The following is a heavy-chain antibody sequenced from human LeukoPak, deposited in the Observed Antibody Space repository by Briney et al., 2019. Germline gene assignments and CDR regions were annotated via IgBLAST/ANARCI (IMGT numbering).Heavy chain of an antibody. Sequence: ASVKVSCKASGYTFTSYDINWVRQATGQGLEWMGWMNPNSGNTDYAQKFQGRVTMTRNTSISTAYMELSSLRSEDTAVYYCARASQAGGFLEWFNWFDPWGQGTLVTVSS. CDR3: ARASQAGGFLEWFNWFDP. V-gene: IGHV1-8*01. D-gene: IGHD3-3*01. CDR2: MNPNSGNT. J-gene: IGHJ5*02. CDR1: GYTFTSYD.